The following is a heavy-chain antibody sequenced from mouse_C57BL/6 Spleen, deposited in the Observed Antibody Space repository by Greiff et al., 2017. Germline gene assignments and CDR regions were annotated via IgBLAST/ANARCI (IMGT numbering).Heavy chain of an antibody. CDR2: IDPSDSYT. D-gene: IGHD4-1*01. CDR1: GYTFTSYW. V-gene: IGHV1-50*01. J-gene: IGHJ3*01. Sequence: QVQLQQPGAELVKPGASVKLSCKASGYTFTSYWMQWVKQRPGQGLEWIGEIDPSDSYTNYNQKFKGKATLTVDTSSSTAYMQLSSLTSEDSAVYYCASVLGDWGQGTLVTVSA. CDR3: ASVLGD.